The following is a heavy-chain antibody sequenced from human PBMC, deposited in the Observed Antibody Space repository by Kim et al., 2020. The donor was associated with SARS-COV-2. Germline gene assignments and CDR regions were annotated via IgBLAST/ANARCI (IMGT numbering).Heavy chain of an antibody. D-gene: IGHD3-10*01. V-gene: IGHV3-33*06. CDR2: IWPDGSNK. CDR1: GFTFSNNG. Sequence: GGSLRLSCAASGFTFSNNGMHWVRQAPGKGLEWVAAIWPDGSNKKYADSVRGRFTISRDNSDNTVFLQVNTLRAEDTAFYYCGKDHYGTIDYWGQGTLVTVSS. CDR3: GKDHYGTIDY. J-gene: IGHJ4*02.